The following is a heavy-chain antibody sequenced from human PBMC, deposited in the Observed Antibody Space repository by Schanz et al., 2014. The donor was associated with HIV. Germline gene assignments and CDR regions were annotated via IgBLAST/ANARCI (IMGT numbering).Heavy chain of an antibody. V-gene: IGHV3-23*04. D-gene: IGHD5-12*01. CDR3: ARDTADIVATITNYYYGMDV. CDR2: ISGSGGST. J-gene: IGHJ6*02. CDR1: GFSFSNSA. Sequence: EVQLAESGGGLVLSGGPLRLSCAASGFSFSNSAMTWVRQAPGKGPEWVSAISGSGGSTYYADSVKGRFTISRDNAKNSLYLQMNSLRAEDTAVYYCARDTADIVATITNYYYGMDVWGQGTTVTVSS.